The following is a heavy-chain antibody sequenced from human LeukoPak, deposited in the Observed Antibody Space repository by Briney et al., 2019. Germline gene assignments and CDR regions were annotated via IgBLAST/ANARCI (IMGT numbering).Heavy chain of an antibody. J-gene: IGHJ4*02. V-gene: IGHV3-23*01. D-gene: IGHD5-24*01. CDR2: ITNGGVTT. CDR3: ANNYF. Sequence: PGGSLRLSCVASGFTFGSYAMSWVRQTPGKSLEWVSIITNGGVTTYYADSVKGRFTISRDNSKNTLYLQMNSLRAEDTAVYYCANNYFWGQGTLVTVSS. CDR1: GFTFGSYA.